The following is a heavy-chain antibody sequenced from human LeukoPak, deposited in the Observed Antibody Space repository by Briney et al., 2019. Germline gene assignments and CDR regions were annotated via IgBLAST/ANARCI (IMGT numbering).Heavy chain of an antibody. D-gene: IGHD3-3*01. V-gene: IGHV4-39*07. J-gene: IGHJ3*02. CDR3: VRDAVMEEGAFDI. CDR1: GGSISSSSYY. Sequence: SETLSLTCTVSGGSISSSSYYWGWIRQPPGKGLEWIGSIYYSGSTYYNPSLKSRVTISVDTSKNQFSLKLSSVTAADTAVYYCVRDAVMEEGAFDIWGQGTMVTVSS. CDR2: IYYSGST.